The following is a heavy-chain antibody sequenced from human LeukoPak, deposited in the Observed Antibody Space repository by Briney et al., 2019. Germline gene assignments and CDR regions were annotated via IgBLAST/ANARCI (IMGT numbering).Heavy chain of an antibody. CDR2: INPSNGGT. Sequence: AASVKVSCKASGYSFTGFYIHWVRQAPGQGLEWMGWINPSNGGTDYAHNFQGRVTMTRDTSISTAYMELSSLRSEDTAVYYCARGRRVGSWYTIDYYYYMDVWGKGTTVTVSS. V-gene: IGHV1-2*02. CDR3: ARGRRVGSWYTIDYYYYMDV. D-gene: IGHD6-13*01. CDR1: GYSFTGFY. J-gene: IGHJ6*03.